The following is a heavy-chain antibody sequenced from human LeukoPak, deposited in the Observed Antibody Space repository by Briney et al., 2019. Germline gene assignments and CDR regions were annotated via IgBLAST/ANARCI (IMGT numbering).Heavy chain of an antibody. CDR2: IYYSGST. D-gene: IGHD4-23*01. CDR1: GGSISDDGYY. Sequence: SQTLSLTCSVSGGSISDDGYYWSWIRQPPGKGLEWIGYIYYSGSTNYNPSLKSRVTISVDTSKNQFSLKLSSVTAADTAVYYCAREGGVYGGNSPFGYWGQGTLVTVSS. V-gene: IGHV4-61*08. J-gene: IGHJ4*02. CDR3: AREGGVYGGNSPFGY.